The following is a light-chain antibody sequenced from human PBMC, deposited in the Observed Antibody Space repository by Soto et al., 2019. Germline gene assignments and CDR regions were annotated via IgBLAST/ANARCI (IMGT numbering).Light chain of an antibody. Sequence: EIVLTQSPATLSLSPGERATLSCRASQSVSSYLAWYQQKPGQAPRLLIYDASNRATGIPARFSGSGSGTDFKLTISSLEPDDFAVYYCQQRSNCTLNFGGGNKVEIK. V-gene: IGKV3-11*01. J-gene: IGKJ4*01. CDR3: QQRSNCTLN. CDR1: QSVSSY. CDR2: DAS.